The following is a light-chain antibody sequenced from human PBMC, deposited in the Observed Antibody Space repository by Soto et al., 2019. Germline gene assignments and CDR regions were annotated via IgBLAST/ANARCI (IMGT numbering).Light chain of an antibody. J-gene: IGKJ3*01. CDR3: HQYANSPFT. CDR1: QTVSSFS. CDR2: GAS. V-gene: IGKV3-20*01. Sequence: EIVLTQSPGTLSLSPGERATLSCRASQSVLASQTVSSFSLAWYQQNPGQSPSVLIYGASNRATGIPDRFSRSGSGTDFTLSISRLEPEDFAVYYWHQYANSPFTFGPGTRLEIK.